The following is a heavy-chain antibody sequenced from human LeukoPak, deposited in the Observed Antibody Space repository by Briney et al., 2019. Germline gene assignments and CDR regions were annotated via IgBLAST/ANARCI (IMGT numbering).Heavy chain of an antibody. CDR3: AGGEGWTSEE. J-gene: IGHJ4*02. V-gene: IGHV3-7*03. CDR1: GFTISRYW. Sequence: GGSLRLSCAASGFTISRYWMTWVRQAPGKGLEWVATIKEDGTEQHLVESVQGRLTVSRDNTENSVYLQMNSLRVEDTGVYFCAGGEGWTSEEWGQGTQVTVSS. D-gene: IGHD3-16*01. CDR2: IKEDGTEQ.